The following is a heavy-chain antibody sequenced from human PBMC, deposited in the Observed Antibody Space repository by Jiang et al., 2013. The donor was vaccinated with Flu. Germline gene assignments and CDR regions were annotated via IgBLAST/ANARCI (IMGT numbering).Heavy chain of an antibody. CDR3: ARVSRYLPMDV. V-gene: IGHV4-31*03. CDR2: ITYNGKT. CDR1: GGSITRGGYY. J-gene: IGHJ6*02. D-gene: IGHD3-16*02. Sequence: SGSGLVKPSQTLSLSCTVSGGSITRGGYYWSWVRQHPGGGLEWIGYITYNGKTSDNPSLTSRLTISIDTSQNQFSLKLTSLTAADTAVYYCARVSRYLPMDVWGQGTTVTVSS.